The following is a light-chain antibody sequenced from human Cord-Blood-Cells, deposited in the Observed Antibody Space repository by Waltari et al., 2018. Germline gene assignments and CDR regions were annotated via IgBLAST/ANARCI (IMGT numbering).Light chain of an antibody. V-gene: IGLV2-23*02. CDR2: DVS. CDR1: SSDVGSYNL. Sequence: QSALTQPASVSGSPGQSITISCTGTSSDVGSYNLVSWYQQHPGKAPKRMIYDVSKRPSGFSNRFSGSKSGNTASLTISGLQAEDEADYYCCSYAGSSTYVFGTGTKVTVL. CDR3: CSYAGSSTYV. J-gene: IGLJ1*01.